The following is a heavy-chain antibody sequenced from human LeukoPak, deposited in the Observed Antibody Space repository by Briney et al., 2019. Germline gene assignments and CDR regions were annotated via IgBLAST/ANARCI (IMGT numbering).Heavy chain of an antibody. J-gene: IGHJ4*02. D-gene: IGHD3-9*01. V-gene: IGHV3-48*04. Sequence: GGSLRLSCAASGFTFSSHTMNWARQAPGKGLEWVSCISSTGGTIYYAHSMKGRFTISRDNAKNSLYLQMNSLRVEDTAVYYCARDYPDGGGGRYFDWLPVFWGQGTLVTVSS. CDR2: ISSTGGTI. CDR3: ARDYPDGGGGRYFDWLPVF. CDR1: GFTFSSHT.